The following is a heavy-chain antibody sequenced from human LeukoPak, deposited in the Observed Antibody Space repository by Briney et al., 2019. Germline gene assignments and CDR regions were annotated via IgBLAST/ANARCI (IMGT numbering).Heavy chain of an antibody. CDR2: INHSGST. V-gene: IGHV4-34*01. Sequence: SETLSLTCAVYGGSFSGYYWSWIRQPPGKGLEWIGEINHSGSTNYNPSLKSRVTISVDTSKNQFSLKLSSVTAADTAVYYCARGRVRLLWFGGYYMDVWGKGTTVTVSS. D-gene: IGHD3-10*01. J-gene: IGHJ6*03. CDR1: GGSFSGYY. CDR3: ARGRVRLLWFGGYYMDV.